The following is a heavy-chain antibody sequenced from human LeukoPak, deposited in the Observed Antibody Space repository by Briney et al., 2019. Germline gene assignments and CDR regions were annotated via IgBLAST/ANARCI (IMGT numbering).Heavy chain of an antibody. CDR1: GGSISNYY. V-gene: IGHV4-59*12. D-gene: IGHD3-16*01. CDR3: ARMIKKDAFDI. Sequence: SETLSLTCTVSGGSISNYYWNWIRQPPGKGLEWIGYIYYSGTTNYNPSLKSRVSMSVDTSKNQFSLKLSSVTAADTAVYYCARMIKKDAFDIWGQGTMVTVSS. CDR2: IYYSGTT. J-gene: IGHJ3*02.